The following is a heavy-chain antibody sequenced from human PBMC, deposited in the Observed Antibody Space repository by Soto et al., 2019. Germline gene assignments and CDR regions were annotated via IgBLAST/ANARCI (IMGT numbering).Heavy chain of an antibody. D-gene: IGHD6-19*01. V-gene: IGHV3-30*04. CDR2: ISYNGRNK. CDR1: GFTFSFYA. Sequence: GGSLRLSCAASGFTFSFYAMHWVRQAPGKGLEWVAVISYNGRNKHYVDSVKGRFTISRDNSQDTLYLQMDSLRPDDTAVYYCAKDPSQQQWLVYYYYYYGMDVWGQGTTVTVSS. CDR3: AKDPSQQQWLVYYYYYYGMDV. J-gene: IGHJ6*02.